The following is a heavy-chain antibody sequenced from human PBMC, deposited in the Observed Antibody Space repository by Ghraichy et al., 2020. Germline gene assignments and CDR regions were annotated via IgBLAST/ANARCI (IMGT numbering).Heavy chain of an antibody. Sequence: GGSLRLSCAASGFTFSTYAMSWVRQAPGKGLEWVATIGGRGDRKYYVDSVKGRFTISRDNVKNTLYMQLNSLRAEDTAVYYCAKEILPGYFDYWGQGTLVTVSS. CDR1: GFTFSTYA. CDR2: IGGRGDRK. CDR3: AKEILPGYFDY. J-gene: IGHJ4*02. V-gene: IGHV3-23*01.